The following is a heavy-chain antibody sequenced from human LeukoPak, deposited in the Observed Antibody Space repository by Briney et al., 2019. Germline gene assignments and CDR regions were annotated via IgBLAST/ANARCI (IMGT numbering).Heavy chain of an antibody. J-gene: IGHJ6*03. D-gene: IGHD2-2*01. Sequence: GASVKVSCKASGYTFTSYGISWVRQAPGQGLEWMGWISAYNGNTNYAQKLQGRVTMTTDTSTSTAYMELRSLRSDDTAVYYCARMIGCSSTSCYFSYYYMDVWGKGTTVTVSS. V-gene: IGHV1-18*01. CDR3: ARMIGCSSTSCYFSYYYMDV. CDR1: GYTFTSYG. CDR2: ISAYNGNT.